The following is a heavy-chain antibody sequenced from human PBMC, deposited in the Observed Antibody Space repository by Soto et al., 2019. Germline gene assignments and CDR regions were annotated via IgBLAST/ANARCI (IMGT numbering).Heavy chain of an antibody. Sequence: SVKVSCKASGGTFSSYAISWVRQAPGQGLEWMGGIIPIFGTANYAQKFQGRVTITADESTSTAYMELSSLRSEDTAVYYCARDHNDFWSGYYYYYGMDVWGQGTTVTVSS. J-gene: IGHJ6*02. V-gene: IGHV1-69*13. D-gene: IGHD3-3*01. CDR1: GGTFSSYA. CDR3: ARDHNDFWSGYYYYYGMDV. CDR2: IIPIFGTA.